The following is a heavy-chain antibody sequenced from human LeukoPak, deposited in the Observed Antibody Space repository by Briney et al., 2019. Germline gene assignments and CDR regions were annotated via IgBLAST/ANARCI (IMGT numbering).Heavy chain of an antibody. D-gene: IGHD6-13*01. CDR2: ICTAGDT. Sequence: PGGSLRLSCAASGFTFSSYAMHWVRQAPGKGLEWVSAICTAGDTYYPGSVKGRFTISRENAKNSLYLQMNSLRAGDTAVYYCARLGNALGIAAAGAFDIWGQGTMVTVSS. CDR3: ARLGNALGIAAAGAFDI. V-gene: IGHV3-13*01. CDR1: GFTFSSYA. J-gene: IGHJ3*02.